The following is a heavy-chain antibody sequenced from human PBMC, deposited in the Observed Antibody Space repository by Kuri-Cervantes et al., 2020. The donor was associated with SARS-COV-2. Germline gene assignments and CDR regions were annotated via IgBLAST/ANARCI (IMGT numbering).Heavy chain of an antibody. CDR2: INHRGST. J-gene: IGHJ4*02. V-gene: IGHV4-34*01. D-gene: IGHD3-9*01. CDR1: GGSFSGYY. CDR3: ARAVERVTGLLDHFDS. Sequence: SETLSLTCAVYGGSFSGYYWSWIRQPPGKGLEWIGEINHRGSTNYNPSLKSRVTVSVDTSKNQFSLNLRSVTPADTAVYYCARAVERVTGLLDHFDSWGQGTLVTVSS.